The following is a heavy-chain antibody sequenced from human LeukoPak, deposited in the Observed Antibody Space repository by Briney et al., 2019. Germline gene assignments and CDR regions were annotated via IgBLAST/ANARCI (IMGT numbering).Heavy chain of an antibody. J-gene: IGHJ6*03. CDR2: IVVGSGNT. D-gene: IGHD1-1*01. CDR3: AAAPAKLERDFVYYYYYMDV. Sequence: SVKVSCKASGFTFTSSAVQWVRQARGQRLEWIGWIVVGSGNTNYAQKFQERVTITRDMSTSTAYMELSSLRSEDTAVYYCAAAPAKLERDFVYYYYYMDVWGKGTTVTVSS. V-gene: IGHV1-58*01. CDR1: GFTFTSSA.